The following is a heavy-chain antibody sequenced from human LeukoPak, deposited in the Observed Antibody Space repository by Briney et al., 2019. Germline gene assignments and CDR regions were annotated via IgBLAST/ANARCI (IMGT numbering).Heavy chain of an antibody. CDR3: ARDVTYSSSWYWFDP. D-gene: IGHD6-13*01. J-gene: IGHJ5*02. CDR1: GGSFSGYY. Sequence: SETPSLTCAVYGGSFSGYYWSWIRQPPGKGLEWIGEINHSGSTNYNPSLKSRVTISVDTSKNQFSLKLSSVTAADTAVYYCARDVTYSSSWYWFDPWGQGTLVTVSS. V-gene: IGHV4-34*01. CDR2: INHSGST.